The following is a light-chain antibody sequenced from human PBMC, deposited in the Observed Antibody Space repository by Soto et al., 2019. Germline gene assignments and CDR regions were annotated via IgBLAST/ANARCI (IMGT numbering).Light chain of an antibody. J-gene: IGKJ5*01. CDR2: AAS. CDR3: LQHNSYAIT. V-gene: IGKV1-17*01. Sequence: DIQMTQSPSSLSASVGDRVTITCRASQGIGNDLGWYQQKPGKAPKRLIYAASSLQSGVPSRFSGSGSGTEFTLTISSLQPEDFSTYFCLQHNSYAITCGQGTRLEIK. CDR1: QGIGND.